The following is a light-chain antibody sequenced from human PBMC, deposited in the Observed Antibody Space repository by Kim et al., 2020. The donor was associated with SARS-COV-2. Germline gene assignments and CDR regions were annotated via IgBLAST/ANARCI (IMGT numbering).Light chain of an antibody. J-gene: IGLJ2*01. CDR1: SSDVGSFNL. CDR3: CSYAGGGTVI. CDR2: EVT. V-gene: IGLV2-23*02. Sequence: QSVLAQPASVSGSPGQSITISCTGTSSDVGSFNLVSWYQQHPGKAPKLMISEVTKRSSGVSNRFSASKSGNTASLTISGLLAEDEADYYCCSYAGGGTVIVGGGTQLTV.